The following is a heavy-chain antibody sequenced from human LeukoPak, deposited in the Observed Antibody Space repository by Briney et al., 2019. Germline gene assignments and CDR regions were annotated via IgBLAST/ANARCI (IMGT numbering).Heavy chain of an antibody. CDR2: TSGSGGST. V-gene: IGHV3-23*01. CDR1: GFTFSSYA. D-gene: IGHD3-10*01. Sequence: GGSLRLSCAASGFTFSSYAMSWVRQAPGKGLEWVSATSGSGGSTYYADSVKGRFTISRDNSKNTLYLQMNSLRAEDTAVYYCAKRDITMVRGVPGSFDYWGQGTLVTVSS. CDR3: AKRDITMVRGVPGSFDY. J-gene: IGHJ4*02.